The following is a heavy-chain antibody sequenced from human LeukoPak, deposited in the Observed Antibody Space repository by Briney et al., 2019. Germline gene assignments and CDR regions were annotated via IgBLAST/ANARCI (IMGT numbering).Heavy chain of an antibody. Sequence: PGGSLRLSCTASGFTFGDYAMSWVRQAPGKGLEWVGFIRSKAYGGTTEYAASVKGRFTISRDDSKSIAYLQMNSLKTEDTAVYYCAICSGGSCYPTGLDYWGQGTLVTVSS. CDR3: AICSGGSCYPTGLDY. V-gene: IGHV3-49*04. CDR2: IRSKAYGGTT. CDR1: GFTFGDYA. D-gene: IGHD2-15*01. J-gene: IGHJ4*02.